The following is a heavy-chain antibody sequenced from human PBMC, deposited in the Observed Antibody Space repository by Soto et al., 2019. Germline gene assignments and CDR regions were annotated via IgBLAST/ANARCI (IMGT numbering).Heavy chain of an antibody. J-gene: IGHJ3*02. CDR3: AKDYDRGSWFPLGAFDI. V-gene: IGHV3-23*01. D-gene: IGHD3-10*02. Sequence: GGSLRLSCAASGFTFSSYAMSWVRQAPGKGLEWVSAISGSGGSTYYADSVKGRFTISRDNSKNTLYLQMNSLRAEDTAVYYCAKDYDRGSWFPLGAFDIWGQGTMVTVSS. CDR1: GFTFSSYA. CDR2: ISGSGGST.